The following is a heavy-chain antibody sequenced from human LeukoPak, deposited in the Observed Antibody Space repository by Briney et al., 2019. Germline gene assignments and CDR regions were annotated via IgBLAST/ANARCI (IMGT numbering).Heavy chain of an antibody. J-gene: IGHJ4*02. CDR2: IYYSGST. CDR3: ARTSAGTVDY. Sequence: SETLSLTWTVSGXSISSYYWSWIRQPPGKGLEWMGYIYYSGSTNYNPSLKSRVTISVDTSKNQFSLKLSSVTAADTAVYYCARTSAGTVDYWGQGTLVTVSS. CDR1: GXSISSYY. D-gene: IGHD6-19*01. V-gene: IGHV4-59*01.